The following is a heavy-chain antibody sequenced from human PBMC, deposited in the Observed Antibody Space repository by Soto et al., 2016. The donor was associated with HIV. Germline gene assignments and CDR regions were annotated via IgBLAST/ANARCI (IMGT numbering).Heavy chain of an antibody. V-gene: IGHV3-74*01. J-gene: IGHJ4*02. CDR3: ARGGEYYDVLTGY. Sequence: EVQLVESGGGLVQPGGSLRLSCAASGFTFSSHWMHWVRQAPGKGLVWVSRINSDGSRTGYADSVKGRFTISRDNAKNTLYLQMNSLRAEDTAVYYCARGGEYYDVLTGYWGQGTLVTVSS. D-gene: IGHD3-9*01. CDR1: GFTFSSHW. CDR2: INSDGSRT.